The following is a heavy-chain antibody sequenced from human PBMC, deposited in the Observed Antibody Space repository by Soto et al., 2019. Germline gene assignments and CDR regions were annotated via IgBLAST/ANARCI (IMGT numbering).Heavy chain of an antibody. D-gene: IGHD5-12*01. CDR2: ISYDGSNK. CDR3: AREESRDGYNFFVY. Sequence: QVQLVESGGGVVQPGRSLRLSCAASGFTSSSYAMHWVRQAPGKGLEWVAVISYDGSNKYYADSVKGRFTISRDNSKNTLYLQMNSLRAEDTAVHYCAREESRDGYNFFVYWGQGTLVTVSS. V-gene: IGHV3-30-3*01. CDR1: GFTSSSYA. J-gene: IGHJ4*02.